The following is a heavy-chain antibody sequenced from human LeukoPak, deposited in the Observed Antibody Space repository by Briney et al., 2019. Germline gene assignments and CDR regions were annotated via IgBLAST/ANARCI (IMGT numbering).Heavy chain of an antibody. CDR3: AKGLGVAVAGTHYFDY. J-gene: IGHJ4*02. D-gene: IGHD6-19*01. V-gene: IGHV3-33*06. Sequence: PGRSLRLSCAASGFTFSSYGMHWVRQAPGKGLEWVAVIWYDGSNKYYADSVKGRFTIFRDNSKNTLYLQMNSLRAEDTAVYYCAKGLGVAVAGTHYFDYWGQGTLVTVSS. CDR1: GFTFSSYG. CDR2: IWYDGSNK.